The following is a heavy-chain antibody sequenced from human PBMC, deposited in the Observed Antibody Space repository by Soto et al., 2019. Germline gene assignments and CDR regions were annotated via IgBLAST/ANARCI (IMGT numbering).Heavy chain of an antibody. J-gene: IGHJ4*02. CDR3: AKDLADIVVVEWDY. V-gene: IGHV3-20*04. D-gene: IGHD2-2*01. Sequence: GGSLRLSCAASRFTFDDYGMSWVRQPPGKGLEWVSGISWNGDNTGYADSVKGRFTISRDNAKNTLYLQMNSLRAEETDLYYCAKDLADIVVVEWDYWGQGTLVTVSS. CDR1: RFTFDDYG. CDR2: ISWNGDNT.